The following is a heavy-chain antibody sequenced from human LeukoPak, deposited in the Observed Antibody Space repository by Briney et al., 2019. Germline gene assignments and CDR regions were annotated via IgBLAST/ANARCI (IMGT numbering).Heavy chain of an antibody. CDR1: GFTFSSYA. CDR3: ANPAAAPYYYYYYGMDV. Sequence: GGSLRLSCAASGFTFSSYAMSWVRQAPGKGLEWVSAISGSGGSTCYADSVKGRFTISRDNSKNTLYLQMNSLRAEDTAVYYCANPAAAPYYYYYYGMDVWGQGTTVTVSS. V-gene: IGHV3-23*01. D-gene: IGHD2-2*01. J-gene: IGHJ6*02. CDR2: ISGSGGST.